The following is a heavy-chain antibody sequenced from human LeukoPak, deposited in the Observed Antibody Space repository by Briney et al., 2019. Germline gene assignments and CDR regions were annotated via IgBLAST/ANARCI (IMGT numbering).Heavy chain of an antibody. CDR1: GFTFSSYG. CDR3: AKEAPYYYGSGSYYPPFDY. J-gene: IGHJ4*02. V-gene: IGHV3-33*06. D-gene: IGHD3-10*01. Sequence: PGESLRLSCAASGFTFSSYGMHWVRQAPGKGLEWVAVIWYDGSNKYYADSVKGRFTISRDNSKSTLYLQMNSLRAEDTAVYYCAKEAPYYYGSGSYYPPFDYWGQGTLVTVSS. CDR2: IWYDGSNK.